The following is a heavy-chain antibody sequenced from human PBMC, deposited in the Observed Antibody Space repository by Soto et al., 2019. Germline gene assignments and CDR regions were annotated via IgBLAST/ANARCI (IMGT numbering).Heavy chain of an antibody. V-gene: IGHV5-51*01. Sequence: GESLKISCKGSGYSFTSYWIGWVRQMPGKGLEWMGIIYPGDSDTRYSPSFQGQVTISADKSISTAYLQWSSLKASDTAMYYCARFPGPPRHPYSSSWYSDWFDPWGQGTLVTVSS. D-gene: IGHD6-13*01. CDR3: ARFPGPPRHPYSSSWYSDWFDP. J-gene: IGHJ5*02. CDR2: IYPGDSDT. CDR1: GYSFTSYW.